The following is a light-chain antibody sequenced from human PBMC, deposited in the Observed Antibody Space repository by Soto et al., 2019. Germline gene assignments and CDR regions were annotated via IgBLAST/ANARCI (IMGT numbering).Light chain of an antibody. CDR2: GAS. J-gene: IGKJ1*01. CDR1: QSVSSY. V-gene: IGKV3-15*01. CDR3: QQYENWPPWT. Sequence: EIVMTQSPATLSVSPGERATLSCRASQSVSSYLAWYQQKPGQAPRLLIYGASTRATGVPARFSGSGSGTEFTLTISSLQSEDFAVYYCQQYENWPPWTFGQETKVEI.